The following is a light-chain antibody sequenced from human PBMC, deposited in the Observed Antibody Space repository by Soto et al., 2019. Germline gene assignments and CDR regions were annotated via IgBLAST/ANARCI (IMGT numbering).Light chain of an antibody. J-gene: IGLJ1*01. CDR2: EVN. Sequence: QSALTQPPSASGSPGQSVTISCTGTSSDVGGYKYVSWYQQHPGKAPKLMIFEVNKRPSGVPDRFSGSKSGNTASLTVSGLHAEDDADYYCSSYAGINNVGVFGTVTKLTVL. V-gene: IGLV2-8*01. CDR3: SSYAGINNVGV. CDR1: SSDVGGYKY.